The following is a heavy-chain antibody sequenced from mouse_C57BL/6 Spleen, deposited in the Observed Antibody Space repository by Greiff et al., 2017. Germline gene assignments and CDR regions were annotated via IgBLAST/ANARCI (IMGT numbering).Heavy chain of an antibody. CDR3: ATATTVVARYFDY. Sequence: VQLQQSGPELVKPGASVKISCKASGYAFSSSWMNWVKQRPGKGLEWIGRIDPGDGDTNYNGKFKGKATLTADKSSSTAYMQLSSLTSEDSAVSFCATATTVVARYFDYWGQGTTLTVSS. CDR2: IDPGDGDT. V-gene: IGHV1-82*01. CDR1: GYAFSSSW. D-gene: IGHD1-1*01. J-gene: IGHJ2*01.